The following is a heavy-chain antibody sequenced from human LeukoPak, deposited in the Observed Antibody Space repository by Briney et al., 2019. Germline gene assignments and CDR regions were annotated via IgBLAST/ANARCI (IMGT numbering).Heavy chain of an antibody. D-gene: IGHD2-15*01. CDR3: AKDIGVGSCNGCLFDY. J-gene: IGHJ4*02. CDR1: GFTVSSNY. CDR2: IYSGGST. V-gene: IGHV3-53*05. Sequence: GGSLRLSCAASGFTVSSNYMSWVRQAPGKGLEWVSVIYSGGSTYYADSVKGRFTISRDNSKNSLYLQMNSLRTEDTALYYCAKDIGVGSCNGCLFDYWGQGTLVTVSS.